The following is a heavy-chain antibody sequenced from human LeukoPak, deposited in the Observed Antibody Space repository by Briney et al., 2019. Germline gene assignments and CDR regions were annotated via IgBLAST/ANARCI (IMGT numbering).Heavy chain of an antibody. J-gene: IGHJ4*02. CDR3: ARDDRVWEVLPGAADY. D-gene: IGHD2-2*01. Sequence: GGSLRLSCAASGFTFSSYAMHWVRQAPAKGLEWVAVISYDGSNKYYADSVKGRFTISRDNSKNMLYLQMNSLRAEDTAVYYCARDDRVWEVLPGAADYWGQGTLVTVSS. CDR1: GFTFSSYA. CDR2: ISYDGSNK. V-gene: IGHV3-30-3*01.